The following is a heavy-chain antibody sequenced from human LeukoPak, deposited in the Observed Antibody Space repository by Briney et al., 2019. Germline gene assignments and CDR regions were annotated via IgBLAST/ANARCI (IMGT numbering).Heavy chain of an antibody. Sequence: GGSLRLSCAASGFTFTNYWVSWGCQAPGKGGEWVSSISTSSSYIFYADSVKCRFHISRDNAMAVLYLQMNSLRLEHTAVFYCATGPGYGHFFDYWGQGTLVTVSS. CDR1: GFTFTNYW. J-gene: IGHJ4*02. V-gene: IGHV3-21*06. D-gene: IGHD4-17*01. CDR3: ATGPGYGHFFDY. CDR2: ISTSSSYI.